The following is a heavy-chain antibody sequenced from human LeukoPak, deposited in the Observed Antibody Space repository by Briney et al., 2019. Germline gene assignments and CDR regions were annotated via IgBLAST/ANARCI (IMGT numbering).Heavy chain of an antibody. J-gene: IGHJ4*02. CDR1: GYSISSGYY. Sequence: PSETLSLTCTVSGYSISSGYYWGWIRQPPGKGLEWIGSIDHSGSTYYIPSLKSRVTISVDTSKNQFSLKLSSVTAADTAVYYCARDLSYCSGGSCYSSGYWGQGTLVTVSS. CDR2: IDHSGST. D-gene: IGHD2-15*01. CDR3: ARDLSYCSGGSCYSSGY. V-gene: IGHV4-38-2*02.